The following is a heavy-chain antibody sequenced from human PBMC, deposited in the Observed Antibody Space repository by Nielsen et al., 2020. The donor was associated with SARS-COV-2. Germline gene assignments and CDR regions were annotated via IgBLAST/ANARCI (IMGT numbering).Heavy chain of an antibody. CDR1: GFTFSDYY. D-gene: IGHD4-11*01. V-gene: IGHV3-23*01. J-gene: IGHJ6*02. Sequence: GESLKISCAASGFTFSDYYMSWIRQAPGKGLEWVSAISGSGGSTYYADSVKGRFTTSRDNSKNTLYLQMNSLRAEDSAVYYCARDSDYRVNGMDVWGQGTTVTVSS. CDR3: ARDSDYRVNGMDV. CDR2: ISGSGGST.